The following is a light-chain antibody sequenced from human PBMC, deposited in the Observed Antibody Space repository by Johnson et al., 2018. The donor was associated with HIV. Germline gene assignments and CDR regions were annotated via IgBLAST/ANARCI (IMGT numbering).Light chain of an antibody. V-gene: IGLV1-51*01. CDR1: SSNIGNNY. Sequence: QSVLTQPPSVSAAPGQKVTISCSGSSSNIGNNYVSWYQQFPGTAPKLLIYDTYKRPSGIPDRFSASKSGTSATLAITDLQTGDEADYYCGTWDSSLNAYVFGTGTKVTVL. CDR3: GTWDSSLNAYV. CDR2: DTY. J-gene: IGLJ1*01.